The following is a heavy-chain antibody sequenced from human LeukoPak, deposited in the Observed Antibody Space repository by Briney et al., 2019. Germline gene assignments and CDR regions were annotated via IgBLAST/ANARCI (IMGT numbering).Heavy chain of an antibody. D-gene: IGHD3-22*01. J-gene: IGHJ4*02. Sequence: SETLSLTCTVSGGSLSSYYWSWIRQPPGKGLEWIGYIYYSGSTNYNPSLKSRVTISVDTSKNQFSLKLSSVTAADTAVYYCARAYYYDSSGYSYYFDYWGQGTLVTVSS. CDR3: ARAYYYDSSGYSYYFDY. V-gene: IGHV4-59*01. CDR1: GGSLSSYY. CDR2: IYYSGST.